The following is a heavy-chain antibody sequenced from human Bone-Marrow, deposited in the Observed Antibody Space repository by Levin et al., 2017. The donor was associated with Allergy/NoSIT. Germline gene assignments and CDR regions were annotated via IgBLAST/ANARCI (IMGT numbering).Heavy chain of an antibody. CDR2: IGNSGGNM. CDR1: GFNFGTYA. CDR3: AKSGARIAVAGRYYFDS. J-gene: IGHJ4*02. Sequence: LSLTCAASGFNFGTYAMNWVRQPPGKGLEWVAGIGNSGGNMYHADSVTGRFTISRDGSRDTVFLQMNNLRAEDTAVYYCAKSGARIAVAGRYYFDSWGQGALVTVAS. D-gene: IGHD6-19*01. V-gene: IGHV3-23*01.